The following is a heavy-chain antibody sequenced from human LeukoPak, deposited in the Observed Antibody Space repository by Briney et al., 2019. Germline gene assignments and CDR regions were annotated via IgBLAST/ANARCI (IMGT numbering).Heavy chain of an antibody. J-gene: IGHJ4*02. D-gene: IGHD2-15*01. Sequence: ASVKVSCKAPGYTFTSYDINWVRQATGQGLEWMGWMNPNSGNTGYAQKFQGRVTMTRNTSISTAYMELSSLRSEDTAVYYCARGLGCSGGSCYNYWGQGTLVTVSS. CDR1: GYTFTSYD. CDR3: ARGLGCSGGSCYNY. V-gene: IGHV1-8*01. CDR2: MNPNSGNT.